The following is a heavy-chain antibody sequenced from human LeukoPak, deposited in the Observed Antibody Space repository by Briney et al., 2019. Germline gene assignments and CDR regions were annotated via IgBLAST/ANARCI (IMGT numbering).Heavy chain of an antibody. D-gene: IGHD1-26*01. CDR3: ATILIVGATPGY. CDR1: GYTLTELS. Sequence: ASVKVSCKVSGYTLTELSMHWVRQAPGKGLEWMGGFDPEDGETIYAQKFQGRVTMTEDTSTDTAYMELSSLRSEDTAVYYCATILIVGATPGYWGQGTLVTVSS. CDR2: FDPEDGET. J-gene: IGHJ4*02. V-gene: IGHV1-24*01.